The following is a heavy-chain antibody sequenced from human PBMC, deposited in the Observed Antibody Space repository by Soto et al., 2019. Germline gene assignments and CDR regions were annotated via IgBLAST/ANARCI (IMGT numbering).Heavy chain of an antibody. V-gene: IGHV4-31*03. CDR2: IYYSGST. J-gene: IGHJ3*02. CDR3: ARGTIAVAGPGAFDI. CDR1: GGSISSGGYY. Sequence: PSETLSLTCTVSGGSISSGGYYWIWIRQHPGKGLEWIGYIYYSGSTYYNPSLKSRVTISVDTSKNQFSLKLSSVTAADTAVYYCARGTIAVAGPGAFDIWGQGTMVTVSS. D-gene: IGHD6-19*01.